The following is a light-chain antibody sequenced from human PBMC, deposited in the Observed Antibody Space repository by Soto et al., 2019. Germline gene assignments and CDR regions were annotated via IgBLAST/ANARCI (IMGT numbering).Light chain of an antibody. Sequence: EIVLTPYPGTLSLSPGERATLSCRASQSVSSSYLAWYQQKPGQAPRLLIYGASSRATGIPDRFSGSGSGTDFTLTISRLEPEDFAVYYCQEYGSSPETFGQGTKLEIK. V-gene: IGKV3-20*01. CDR1: QSVSSSY. CDR2: GAS. J-gene: IGKJ2*01. CDR3: QEYGSSPET.